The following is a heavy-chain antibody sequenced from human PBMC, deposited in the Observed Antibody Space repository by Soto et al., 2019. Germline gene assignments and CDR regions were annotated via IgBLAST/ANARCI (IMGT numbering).Heavy chain of an antibody. CDR1: GYTFTSYD. Sequence: ASVRVSCKASGYTFTSYDINWVRQATGQGLEWMGWMNPNSGNTGYAQKFQGRVTMTRNTSISTAYMELSSLRSEDTAVYYCATLELHCGRSQSTNDALDIPGQRTMVTVSS. J-gene: IGHJ3*02. CDR2: MNPNSGNT. CDR3: ATLELHCGRSQSTNDALDI. V-gene: IGHV1-8*01. D-gene: IGHD1-7*01.